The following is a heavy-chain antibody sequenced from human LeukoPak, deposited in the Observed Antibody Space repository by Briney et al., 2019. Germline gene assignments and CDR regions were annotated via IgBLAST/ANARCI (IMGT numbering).Heavy chain of an antibody. Sequence: GGSLRLSCEASGFTFSAYGLSWVRQAPGKGLEWVSSISGPGVTTYYADSVKGRFTISRDNPKNTLYLQMNSLRAEDTAVYYCANDWLVFDYWGQGTLVTVSS. CDR2: ISGPGVTT. CDR1: GFTFSAYG. J-gene: IGHJ4*02. CDR3: ANDWLVFDY. V-gene: IGHV3-23*01. D-gene: IGHD5-12*01.